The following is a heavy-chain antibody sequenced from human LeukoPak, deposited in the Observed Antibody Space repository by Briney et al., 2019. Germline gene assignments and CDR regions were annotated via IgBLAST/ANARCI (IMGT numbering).Heavy chain of an antibody. CDR2: IWYSGST. J-gene: IGHJ6*03. CDR1: GCSISSYY. V-gene: IGHV4-59*01. Sequence: SETLSLTCTVSGCSISSYYWSWIRQPPGKGLEWVGYIWYSGSTNYNPSLKRRVTITVDTTNNQFSLKLSSVTAADPAVYYCARLAEIAVAGYYYYYMDVWGKGTTVTISS. D-gene: IGHD6-19*01. CDR3: ARLAEIAVAGYYYYYMDV.